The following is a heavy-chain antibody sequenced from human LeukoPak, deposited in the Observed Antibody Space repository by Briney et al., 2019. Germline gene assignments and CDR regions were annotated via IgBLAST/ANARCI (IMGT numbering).Heavy chain of an antibody. CDR1: GGSISSYY. CDR3: ARLEYWGMTAIWYVDL. D-gene: IGHD2-21*02. CDR2: IYYSGST. J-gene: IGHJ2*01. V-gene: IGHV4-59*08. Sequence: SDTLSLTCTVSGGSISSYYWSWIRQPPGKGLEWSGDIYYSGSTNYNPSLKSRVTISVDTSKDQCSLKLSSVTAADTAVYYCARLEYWGMTAIWYVDLWGRGTLVTVSS.